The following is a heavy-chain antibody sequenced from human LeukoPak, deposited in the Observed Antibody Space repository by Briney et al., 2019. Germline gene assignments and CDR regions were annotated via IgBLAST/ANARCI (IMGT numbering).Heavy chain of an antibody. CDR3: ARKYDFWSGYYTV. V-gene: IGHV4-31*02. J-gene: IGHJ4*02. CDR2: IYYSGST. Sequence: SWVRQHPGRGLEWIGYIYYSGSTYYNPSLRSRVTISVDTSKNQSSLKLSSVTAADTAVYYCARKYDFWSGYYTVWGQRTLVTVSS. D-gene: IGHD3-3*01.